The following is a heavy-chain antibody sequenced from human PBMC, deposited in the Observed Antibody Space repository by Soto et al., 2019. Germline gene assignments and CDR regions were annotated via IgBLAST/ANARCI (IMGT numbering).Heavy chain of an antibody. CDR2: INHSGIT. J-gene: IGHJ1*01. D-gene: IGHD2-15*01. CDR1: GGSFSGYY. CDR3: AVDGARIGY. V-gene: IGHV4-34*01. Sequence: QVQLQQWGAGLLKPSETLSLTCAVYGGSFSGYYWNWIRQPPGRGLEWIGEINHSGITKYNPSLTSRVTISLDTSKSHFYLKLSSVTAADTAVYYCAVDGARIGYWGTGTLVTVSS.